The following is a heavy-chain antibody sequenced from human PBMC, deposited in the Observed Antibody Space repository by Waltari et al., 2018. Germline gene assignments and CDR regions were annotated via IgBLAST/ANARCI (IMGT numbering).Heavy chain of an antibody. D-gene: IGHD6-6*01. Sequence: QVQLQQWGAGLLKPSETLSLTCAVYGGSFSGYYWSWIRQPPGKGLEWIGEINHSGSTNYNPSLKSRVTISVDTSKNQFSLKLSSVTAADTAVYYCARGRNTWAARKFDYWGQGTLVTVSS. CDR3: ARGRNTWAARKFDY. CDR1: GGSFSGYY. V-gene: IGHV4-34*01. CDR2: INHSGST. J-gene: IGHJ4*02.